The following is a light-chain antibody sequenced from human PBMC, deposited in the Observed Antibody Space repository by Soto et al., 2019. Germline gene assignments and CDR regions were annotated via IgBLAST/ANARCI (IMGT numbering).Light chain of an antibody. CDR1: QTVRSN. V-gene: IGKV3-11*01. J-gene: IGKJ1*01. CDR3: QQYDFSLRT. CDR2: DAS. Sequence: VMTQSPDTLSVSPGERATLSCRASQTVRSNLAWYQQKPGQAPRLLIYDASNRATGIPARFSGSGSGTDFTLTISSLEPEDFAVYYCQQYDFSLRTFGQGTKVDIK.